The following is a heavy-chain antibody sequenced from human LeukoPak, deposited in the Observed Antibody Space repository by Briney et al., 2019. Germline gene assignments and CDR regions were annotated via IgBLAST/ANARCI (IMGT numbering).Heavy chain of an antibody. V-gene: IGHV4-4*02. Sequence: SGTLSLTCAVSGGSISSSNWWSWVRQPPGKGLEWIGEIYHSGSTNYNPSLKSRVTISVDKSKNQFSLKLSSVTAADTAVYYCARDESGWPLYYGMDVWGQGTTVTVSS. CDR1: GGSISSSNW. J-gene: IGHJ6*02. D-gene: IGHD6-19*01. CDR2: IYHSGST. CDR3: ARDESGWPLYYGMDV.